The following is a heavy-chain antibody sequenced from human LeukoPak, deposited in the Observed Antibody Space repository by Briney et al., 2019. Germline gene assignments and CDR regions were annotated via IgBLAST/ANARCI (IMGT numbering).Heavy chain of an antibody. J-gene: IGHJ4*02. CDR3: ANEIRPNDY. D-gene: IGHD4-17*01. CDR1: EFDFSSHA. V-gene: IGHV3-23*01. Sequence: GGSLRLSCAASEFDFSSHAMTWVRQAPGKGLEWVSAISISGSKTYYADSVKGRFTISRDNSKNTLYLQLNSLRAEDTAVYYCANEIRPNDYWGQGTQVTVSS. CDR2: ISISGSKT.